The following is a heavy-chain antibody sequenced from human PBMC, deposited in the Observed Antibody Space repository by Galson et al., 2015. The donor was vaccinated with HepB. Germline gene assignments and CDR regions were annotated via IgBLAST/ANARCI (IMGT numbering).Heavy chain of an antibody. CDR1: GFTFNTYA. J-gene: IGHJ4*02. D-gene: IGHD3-10*01. Sequence: SLRLSCAASGFTFNTYAMSWVRQAPGKGLEWVSAISGSGGSTSYADSVKGRFTISRDNSKNTLYLQMNSLRAEDTAVYYCARKFYYGSGPFYDLIDYWGRGTLVTVSS. CDR3: ARKFYYGSGPFYDLIDY. V-gene: IGHV3-23*01. CDR2: ISGSGGST.